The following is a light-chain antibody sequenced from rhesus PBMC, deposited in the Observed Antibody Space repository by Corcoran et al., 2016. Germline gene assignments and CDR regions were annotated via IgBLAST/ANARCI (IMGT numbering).Light chain of an antibody. V-gene: IGKV1S9*01. CDR3: QQGYSYPWT. J-gene: IGKJ1*01. Sequence: DIQMTQSPSSLSASVGDRVTIACQASQSLSNFLSWSQQNAGKTPKLLIYGASRLQSGIPSRFCGSGSGTDCTLTISSLQPEDFATYYCQQGYSYPWTLGQGTRVEIK. CDR1: QSLSNF. CDR2: GAS.